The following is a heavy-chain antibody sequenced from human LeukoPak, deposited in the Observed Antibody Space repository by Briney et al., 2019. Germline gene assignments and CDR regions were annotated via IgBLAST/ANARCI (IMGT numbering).Heavy chain of an antibody. V-gene: IGHV5-51*01. D-gene: IGHD2-2*01. CDR2: IYPGDSDT. CDR1: GYSFTSYW. CDR3: ARRLKGSSTSCYDY. J-gene: IGHJ4*02. Sequence: AESLKISCKGSGYSFTSYWIGWVRQMPGKGLEWMGIIYPGDSDTRYSPSFQSHVTISADKPISTAYLQWSSLKASDTAMYYCARRLKGSSTSCYDYWGQGTLVTVSS.